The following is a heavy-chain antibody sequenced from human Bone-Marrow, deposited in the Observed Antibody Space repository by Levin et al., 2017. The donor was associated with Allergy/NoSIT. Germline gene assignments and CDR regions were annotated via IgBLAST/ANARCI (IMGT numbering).Heavy chain of an antibody. V-gene: IGHV3-23*01. CDR3: ANLKIGDSYEGDGMDV. CDR1: GFTFSSYA. J-gene: IGHJ6*02. D-gene: IGHD3-16*01. Sequence: GGSLRLSCAASGFTFSSYAMNWVRQAPGKGLEWVSGIRGSGDSAYYADSAKGRFTISRDNSKNTLYLHMNSLRAEDTAVYYGANLKIGDSYEGDGMDVWGRGTTVTVSS. CDR2: IRGSGDSA.